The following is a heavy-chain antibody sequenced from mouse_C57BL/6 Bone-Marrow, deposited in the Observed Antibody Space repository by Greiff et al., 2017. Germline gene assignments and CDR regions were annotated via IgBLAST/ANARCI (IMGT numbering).Heavy chain of an antibody. Sequence: LVESGTELVKPGASVKISCKASGYSFTDYNMNWVKQSNGKSLEWIGVINPNYGTTSYNQKFKGKATLTVDQSSSTAYMQLNSLTSEDSAVYYCARLGYYYGSSYVWYFDVWGTGTTVTVSS. D-gene: IGHD1-1*01. V-gene: IGHV1-39*01. CDR2: INPNYGTT. J-gene: IGHJ1*03. CDR1: GYSFTDYN. CDR3: ARLGYYYGSSYVWYFDV.